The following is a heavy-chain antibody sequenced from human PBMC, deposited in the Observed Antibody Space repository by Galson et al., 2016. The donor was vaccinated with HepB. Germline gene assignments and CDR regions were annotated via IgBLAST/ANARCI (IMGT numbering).Heavy chain of an antibody. D-gene: IGHD2-21*02. CDR1: GFTFSNYA. CDR2: IGGST. Sequence: SLRLSCAASGFTFSNYAMNWVRQAPGKGLEWVSVIGGSTYYAASVRGRFTISRDNSKNTLYLQMNSLRVEDTAVYYCAKESGYSDRYPYYGMDVWGQGTTVTVSS. V-gene: IGHV3-23*01. CDR3: AKESGYSDRYPYYGMDV. J-gene: IGHJ6*02.